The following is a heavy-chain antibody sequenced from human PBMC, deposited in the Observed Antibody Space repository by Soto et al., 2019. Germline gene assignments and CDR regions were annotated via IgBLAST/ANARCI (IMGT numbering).Heavy chain of an antibody. Sequence: SVKVSCKASGGTFSSYTISWVRQAPGQGLEWMGRIIPILGIANYAQKFQGRVTITTDKSTSTAYMELSSLRSEDTAVYYCARPDRVGWYRVGHWGHETRVSVAS. CDR2: IIPILGIA. CDR3: ARPDRVGWYRVGH. V-gene: IGHV1-69*02. CDR1: GGTFSSYT. J-gene: IGHJ4*01. D-gene: IGHD6-19*01.